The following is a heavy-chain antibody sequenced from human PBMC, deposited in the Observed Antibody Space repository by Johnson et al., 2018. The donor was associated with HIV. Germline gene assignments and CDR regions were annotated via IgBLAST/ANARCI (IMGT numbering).Heavy chain of an antibody. J-gene: IGHJ3*01. D-gene: IGHD3-16*01. Sequence: QVQLVESGGGVVQPGGSLRLSCAASGFTFSSYGMHWVRQAPGKGLEWVAFIRYDGSNKYYADSVKGRFTISRDNSKNTLYLQMNSLRVEDTALYYCAKGSTLWNPRLRDTFDVWGQGTVVSVSS. CDR1: GFTFSSYG. CDR3: AKGSTLWNPRLRDTFDV. CDR2: IRYDGSNK. V-gene: IGHV3-30*02.